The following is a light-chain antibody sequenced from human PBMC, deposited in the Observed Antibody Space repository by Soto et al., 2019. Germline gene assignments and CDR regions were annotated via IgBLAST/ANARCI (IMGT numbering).Light chain of an antibody. J-gene: IGKJ2*01. Sequence: DIVMTQSPATLSVAPGERVTFSCRASQGVSRKLAWYQHKPGQAPRLLISGASTGATGIPARFSGSGSGTEFTLTFSSLQSEDCAIYYCQHYNNWPFTFGQGTKLEIK. CDR3: QHYNNWPFT. CDR1: QGVSRK. V-gene: IGKV3-15*01. CDR2: GAS.